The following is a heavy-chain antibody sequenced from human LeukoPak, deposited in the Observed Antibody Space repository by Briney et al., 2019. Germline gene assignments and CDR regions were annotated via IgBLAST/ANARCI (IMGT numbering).Heavy chain of an antibody. CDR2: IPYDGSNK. V-gene: IGHV3-30*02. CDR1: GFTFSSYG. D-gene: IGHD2-15*01. Sequence: GGSLRFSCAASGFTFSSYGMHWVRQAPGKGLEWVAFIPYDGSNKFYADSVKGRFTISRDNSMGTLYLQMNSLRAEDTAVYYCAKESCSGGSCYYVVMATAYDYWGQGTLVTVSS. CDR3: AKESCSGGSCYYVVMATAYDY. J-gene: IGHJ4*02.